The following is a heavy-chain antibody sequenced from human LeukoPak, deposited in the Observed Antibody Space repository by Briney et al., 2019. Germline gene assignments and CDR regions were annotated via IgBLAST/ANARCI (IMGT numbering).Heavy chain of an antibody. J-gene: IGHJ4*02. Sequence: GGSLRLSCAASGFTLSTFWMNWVRQAPGKGLEWVANIKQDGSEKKYVDSVKGRFTISRDNAKNSLYLQMNSLRAEDTAVYYCARDPYFSFDYWGQGTLVTVSS. CDR2: IKQDGSEK. CDR3: ARDPYFSFDY. CDR1: GFTLSTFW. D-gene: IGHD2/OR15-2a*01. V-gene: IGHV3-7*04.